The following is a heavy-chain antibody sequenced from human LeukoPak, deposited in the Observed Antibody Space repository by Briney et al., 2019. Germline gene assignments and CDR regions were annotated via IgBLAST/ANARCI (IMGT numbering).Heavy chain of an antibody. J-gene: IGHJ6*03. CDR1: GGSFSGYY. CDR3: ARWGYYLRGYYMDV. Sequence: SETLSLTCAVYGGSFSGYYWSWIRQPPGKGLEWIGEINHSGSTNYNPSLKSRVTISVDTSKNQFSLKLSSVTAADTAVYYCARWGYYLRGYYMDVWGKGTTVTVSS. D-gene: IGHD3-3*01. V-gene: IGHV4-34*01. CDR2: INHSGST.